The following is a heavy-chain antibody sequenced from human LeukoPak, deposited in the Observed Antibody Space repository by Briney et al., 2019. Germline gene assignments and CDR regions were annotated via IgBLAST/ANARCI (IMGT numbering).Heavy chain of an antibody. J-gene: IGHJ4*02. CDR2: IYSSGST. CDR1: GGSLSSYH. D-gene: IGHD2-15*01. CDR3: ARRISGGSSDY. Sequence: SGRLSLTCTVSGGSLSSYHWSWIRQPPGKGLEWIGYIYSSGSTSYNPSLKSRVAISVDTSQNQFSLKLSSVTAADTAVYYCARRISGGSSDYWGQGTLVTVSS. V-gene: IGHV4-59*08.